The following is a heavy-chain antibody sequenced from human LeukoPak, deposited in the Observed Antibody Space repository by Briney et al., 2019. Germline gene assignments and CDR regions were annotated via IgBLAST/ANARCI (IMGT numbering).Heavy chain of an antibody. V-gene: IGHV4-34*01. CDR1: GGSFSGYY. Sequence: SETLSLTCAVCGGSFSGYYWSWMRQPPGRGLEWIGEIDHSGSTNYNPSLKSRVTISVDTSKNQFSLKLSSVTAADTAVYYCARGGYCSSTSCARGNAFEIWGQGTMVTVSS. D-gene: IGHD2-2*01. J-gene: IGHJ3*02. CDR3: ARGGYCSSTSCARGNAFEI. CDR2: IDHSGST.